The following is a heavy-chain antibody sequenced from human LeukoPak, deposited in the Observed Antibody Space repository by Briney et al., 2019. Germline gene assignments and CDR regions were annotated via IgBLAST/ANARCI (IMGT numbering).Heavy chain of an antibody. CDR3: ARDGTDYGGNGYYFDY. CDR2: TWYDGGKK. Sequence: GESLRLSCAASGFNFSSYAMHWVRQAPGKGLEWVAITWYDGGKKYYADSVKGRFTISRDNAKNSLYLQMNSLRAEDTAVYYCARDGTDYGGNGYYFDYWGQGTLVTVSS. CDR1: GFNFSSYA. D-gene: IGHD4-23*01. J-gene: IGHJ4*02. V-gene: IGHV3-33*01.